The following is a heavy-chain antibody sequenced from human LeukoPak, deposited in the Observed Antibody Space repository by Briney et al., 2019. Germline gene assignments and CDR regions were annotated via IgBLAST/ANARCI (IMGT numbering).Heavy chain of an antibody. Sequence: GGSLRLSCAASGFTFSSYDMHWVRQPTGKGLEWVSAIGTAGDTYYPGSVKGRFTISRENAKNSFYLQMNSLRAGDTAVYYCARSKVITFGDTNYGMDVWGQGTTVTVSS. J-gene: IGHJ6*02. CDR1: GFTFSSYD. CDR2: IGTAGDT. D-gene: IGHD3-16*01. V-gene: IGHV3-13*01. CDR3: ARSKVITFGDTNYGMDV.